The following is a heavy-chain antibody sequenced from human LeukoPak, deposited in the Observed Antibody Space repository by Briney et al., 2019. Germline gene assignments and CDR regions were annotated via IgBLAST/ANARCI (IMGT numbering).Heavy chain of an antibody. CDR2: ISVSAGST. D-gene: IGHD6-13*01. CDR1: GFTFSTYA. CDR3: ATGSVRYSASWYSQEGDY. Sequence: GGSLRLSCAASGFTFSTYAMSWVRQAPGKGLEWVSAISVSAGSTYYADSVKGRFTISRDNSKNTLYLQMNSLRAEDTAVYYCATGSVRYSASWYSQEGDYWGQGTLVTVSS. J-gene: IGHJ4*02. V-gene: IGHV3-23*01.